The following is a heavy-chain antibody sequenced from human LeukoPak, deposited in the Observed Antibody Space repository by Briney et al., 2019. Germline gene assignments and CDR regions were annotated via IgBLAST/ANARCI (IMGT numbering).Heavy chain of an antibody. J-gene: IGHJ3*01. CDR2: INPNSGGT. Sequence: ASVRVSCKASGYTFTGYYMNWVRQAPGQGLEWMGWINPNSGGTNYAQKFQGRVTMTRDTSISTAYMELSRLRSDDTAVYYCAREGGDWEAMNLQWGQGTMVTVSS. V-gene: IGHV1-2*02. CDR3: AREGGDWEAMNLQ. CDR1: GYTFTGYY. D-gene: IGHD1-26*01.